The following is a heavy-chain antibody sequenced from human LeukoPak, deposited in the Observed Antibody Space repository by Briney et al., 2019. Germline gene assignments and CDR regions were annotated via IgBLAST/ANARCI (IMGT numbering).Heavy chain of an antibody. V-gene: IGHV3-23*01. D-gene: IGHD3-10*01. CDR1: GFSFSDYV. Sequence: RGSLRLSCAPSGFSFSDYVMSWVRQAPGKGLGWVSTISDGVSFTYYADSVKGRFTISRDNSKNTLFLQMKTLRAEDTAVYYCAKSRGSGSNMARGVNFDYWGQGTLVTVSS. CDR2: ISDGVSFT. CDR3: AKSRGSGSNMARGVNFDY. J-gene: IGHJ4*02.